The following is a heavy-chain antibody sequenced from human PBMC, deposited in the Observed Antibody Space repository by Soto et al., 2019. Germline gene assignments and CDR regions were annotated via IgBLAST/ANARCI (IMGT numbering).Heavy chain of an antibody. D-gene: IGHD3-9*01. CDR2: ISGSGGST. CDR1: GFTFSSYA. Sequence: GGSLRLSCAASGFTFSSYAMSWVRQAPGKGLEWVSAISGSGGSTYYADSVKGRFTISRDNSKNTLYLQMNSLRAEDTAVYYWAKDVSLNYDMLTGYYHYFDYWGQGTLVTVSS. J-gene: IGHJ4*02. V-gene: IGHV3-23*01. CDR3: AKDVSLNYDMLTGYYHYFDY.